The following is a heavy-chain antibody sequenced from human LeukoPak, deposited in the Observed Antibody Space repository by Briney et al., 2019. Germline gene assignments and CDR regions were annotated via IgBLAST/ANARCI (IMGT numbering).Heavy chain of an antibody. CDR3: GRDPDSSGCCDY. J-gene: IGHJ4*02. Sequence: SETLSLTCTVSGGSISSGSYYWSWIRQPAGKGLEWIGRIYTSGSTNYNPSLKSRVTISVDASKNQFSLKLSSVTAADTAVYYCGRDPDSSGCCDYWGQGTLVTVSS. D-gene: IGHD6-19*01. CDR2: IYTSGST. CDR1: GGSISSGSYY. V-gene: IGHV4-61*02.